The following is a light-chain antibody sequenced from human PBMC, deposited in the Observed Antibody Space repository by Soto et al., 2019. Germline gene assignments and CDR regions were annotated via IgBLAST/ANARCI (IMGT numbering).Light chain of an antibody. CDR3: HHYGPAPWT. CDR2: AAS. V-gene: IGKV3-20*01. J-gene: IGKJ1*01. CDR1: QTVRGNY. Sequence: EVVLTQSVGTLSLSPGERATLSCRASQTVRGNYLAWFQQKPGRAPRLLIYAASTRAAGVPDRFSGSGSGTDFSLTIYRLEPEDFAGYYCHHYGPAPWTFGQGTKVEMK.